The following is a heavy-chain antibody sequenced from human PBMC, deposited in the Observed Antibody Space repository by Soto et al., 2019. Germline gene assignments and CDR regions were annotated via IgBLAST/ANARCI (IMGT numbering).Heavy chain of an antibody. J-gene: IGHJ6*02. CDR3: VRQGLGNLHGLVDV. Sequence: QVQLQQSGPGLVKPSETLSLTCSVSSGPTSSHNWGWIRQPPGRGLEWIGYVYSTGGTSYNPSLTRRVTISADTSTTHISLSLTSVTAAATAVYYCVRQGLGNLHGLVDVWGQGTTVRVSS. D-gene: IGHD1-1*01. V-gene: IGHV4-59*08. CDR2: VYSTGGT. CDR1: SGPTSSHN.